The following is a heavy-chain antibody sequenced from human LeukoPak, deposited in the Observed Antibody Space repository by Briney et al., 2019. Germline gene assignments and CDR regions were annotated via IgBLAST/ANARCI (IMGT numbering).Heavy chain of an antibody. Sequence: EASVKVSCKASGYTFTGYYMHWVRQAPGQGLEWLGWIKPNSGGTNYAQKLQGRVTMTRDTSISTAYMELSRLRSDDTAVYCCARTSPNLGYCSGGSCYYTFDYWGQGTLVTVSS. V-gene: IGHV1-2*02. CDR2: IKPNSGGT. J-gene: IGHJ4*02. CDR3: ARTSPNLGYCSGGSCYYTFDY. D-gene: IGHD2-15*01. CDR1: GYTFTGYY.